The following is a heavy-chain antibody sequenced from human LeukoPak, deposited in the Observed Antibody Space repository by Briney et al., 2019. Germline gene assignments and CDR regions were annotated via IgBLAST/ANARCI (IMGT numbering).Heavy chain of an antibody. CDR2: IYYSGST. V-gene: IGHV4-59*01. J-gene: IGHJ4*02. D-gene: IGHD6-19*01. Sequence: SETLSLTCTVSGGSISSYYWSWIRQPPGKGLEWIGYIYYSGSTNYNPSLKSRVTISVDTSKNQFSLKLSSVTAADTAVYYCARNDFGSGWLGDYWGQGTLVTVFS. CDR1: GGSISSYY. CDR3: ARNDFGSGWLGDY.